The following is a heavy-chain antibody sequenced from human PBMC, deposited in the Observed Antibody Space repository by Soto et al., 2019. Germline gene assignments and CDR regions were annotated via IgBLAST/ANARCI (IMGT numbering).Heavy chain of an antibody. CDR2: IIDSGGST. Sequence: GGSLRLSCAASGFTFSSCAMGWVRQAPEKGLEWVSDIIDSGGSTYYADSVKGRFTISRDNSKSTLYLQMNSLRAEDTALYYCAKGRSYYYYYGVDVWGQGTLVTVSS. CDR3: AKGRSYYYYYGVDV. V-gene: IGHV3-23*01. J-gene: IGHJ6*02. CDR1: GFTFSSCA.